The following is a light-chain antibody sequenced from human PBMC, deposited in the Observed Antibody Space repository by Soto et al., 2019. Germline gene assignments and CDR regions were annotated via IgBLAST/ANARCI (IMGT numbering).Light chain of an antibody. CDR3: HQYNSY. CDR1: QSIGRL. CDR2: DAS. Sequence: DIQMTQSPSTLSASVGDRVTITCRVSQSIGRLLAWYQQKPGKAPKLLIYDASSLESGVPSRFSGGGSGTEFTLTSSSLQPDDFATYYCHQYNSYFGQGTKLEIK. J-gene: IGKJ2*01. V-gene: IGKV1-5*01.